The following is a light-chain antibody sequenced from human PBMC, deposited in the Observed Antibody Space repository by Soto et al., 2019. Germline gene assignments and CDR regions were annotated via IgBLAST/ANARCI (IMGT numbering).Light chain of an antibody. J-gene: IGLJ1*01. CDR2: GVT. CDR1: SSDIGGHNY. CDR3: SSYADGHLYV. V-gene: IGLV2-8*01. Sequence: QSALAQPPSASGSPGQSVTISCTGTSSDIGGHNYVSWYQHHPGRPPKLMIYGVTKRPSGVPDRFSGSKSGNTASLTVSGLQAEDEADYYCSSYADGHLYVFVTGSMVTVL.